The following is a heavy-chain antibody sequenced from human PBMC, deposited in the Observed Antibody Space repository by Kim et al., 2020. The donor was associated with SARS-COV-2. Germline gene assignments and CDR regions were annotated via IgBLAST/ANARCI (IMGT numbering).Heavy chain of an antibody. CDR3: ARDLGFLGGWGFDP. CDR2: IYYSGST. V-gene: IGHV4-31*03. J-gene: IGHJ5*02. Sequence: SETLSLTCTVSGGSISSGGYYWSWIRQHPGKGLEWIGYIYYSGSTYYNPSLKSRVTISVDTSKNQFSLKLSSVTAADTAVYYCARDLGFLGGWGFDPWGQGTLVTVSS. D-gene: IGHD2-15*01. CDR1: GGSISSGGYY.